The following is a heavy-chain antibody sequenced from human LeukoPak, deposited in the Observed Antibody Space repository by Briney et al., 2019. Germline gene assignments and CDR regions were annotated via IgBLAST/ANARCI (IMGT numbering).Heavy chain of an antibody. CDR1: GFTVSSNY. CDR2: ICSSGST. J-gene: IGHJ4*02. CDR3: ARDLYGVSHDY. D-gene: IGHD4-17*01. V-gene: IGHV3-53*01. Sequence: GRSLRLSCAASGFTVSSNYMNWGRQAPGKGLEWVSVICSSGSTYYADSVKGRFTISRDNSKNTLYLQMNSLRAEDTAVYYCARDLYGVSHDYWGQGTLVTVSS.